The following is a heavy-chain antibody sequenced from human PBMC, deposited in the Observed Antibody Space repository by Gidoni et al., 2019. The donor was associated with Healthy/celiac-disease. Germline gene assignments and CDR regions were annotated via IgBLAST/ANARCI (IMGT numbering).Heavy chain of an antibody. Sequence: QLQLQESGPGLVKPSETLSLTCTVSGGSISSSSYYWGWIRQPPGKGLEWIGSIYYSGSTYYNQSLKSRVTISVDTSKNQFSLKLSSVTAADTAVYYCASIAGAGREFDYWGQGTLVTVSS. CDR3: ASIAGAGREFDY. D-gene: IGHD6-19*01. V-gene: IGHV4-39*01. CDR2: IYYSGST. J-gene: IGHJ4*02. CDR1: GGSISSSSYY.